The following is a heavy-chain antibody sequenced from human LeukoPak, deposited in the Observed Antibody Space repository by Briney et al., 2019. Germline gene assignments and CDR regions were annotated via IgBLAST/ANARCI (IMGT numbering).Heavy chain of an antibody. CDR2: IIPIFGTA. J-gene: IGHJ4*02. V-gene: IGHV1-69*06. CDR1: GGTFSSYA. D-gene: IGHD3-22*01. Sequence: SVKVSCKASGGTFSSYAISWVRQAPGQGLEWMGGIIPIFGTANYAQKFQGRVTITADKSTSTAYMELSSLRSEDTAVYYCARATNYYDSSGYLMGEYYFDYWGQGTLVTVSS. CDR3: ARATNYYDSSGYLMGEYYFDY.